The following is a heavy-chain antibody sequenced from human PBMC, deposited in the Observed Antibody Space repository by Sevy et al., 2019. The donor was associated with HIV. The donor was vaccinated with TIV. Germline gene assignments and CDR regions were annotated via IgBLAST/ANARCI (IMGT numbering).Heavy chain of an antibody. D-gene: IGHD2-2*01. CDR1: GGSISSSSYY. Sequence: SETLSLTCTVSGGSISSSSYYWGWIRQPPGKGLEWIGSIYYSGSTYYNPSLKSRVTISVDTSKNQFSLKLSSVTAADTAVYYCARQPNRGVPAATPGKNWFDPWGQGTLVTVSS. CDR2: IYYSGST. J-gene: IGHJ5*02. CDR3: ARQPNRGVPAATPGKNWFDP. V-gene: IGHV4-39*01.